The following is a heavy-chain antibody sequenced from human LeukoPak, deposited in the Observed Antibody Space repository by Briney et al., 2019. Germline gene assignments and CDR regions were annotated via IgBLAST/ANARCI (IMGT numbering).Heavy chain of an antibody. CDR3: ARGYYYDSSGYGPWGY. D-gene: IGHD3-22*01. V-gene: IGHV1-18*01. Sequence: GASVKVSCKASGYTFTSYGISWVRQAPGQGLEWIGWISAYNGNTNYAQKLQGRVTMTTDTSTSTAYMELRSLRSDDTAVYYCARGYYYDSSGYGPWGYWGQGTLVTVSS. CDR1: GYTFTSYG. CDR2: ISAYNGNT. J-gene: IGHJ4*02.